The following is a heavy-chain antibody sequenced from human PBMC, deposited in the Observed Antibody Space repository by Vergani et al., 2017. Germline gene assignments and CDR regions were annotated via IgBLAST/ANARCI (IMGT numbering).Heavy chain of an antibody. J-gene: IGHJ5*02. CDR2: ISWNSNSI. CDR1: GFTSAGYA. Sequence: EVQLEESGGGLVLPGRSLRLSCVASGFTSAGYAMHWVRQAPGKGLEWVSGISWNSNSIGYADSVKGRFTISRDNAKNSLYLQMNSPRAEDSALYYFAKNLGTSSASGPFDPWGKGTLVTVSS. D-gene: IGHD6-6*01. V-gene: IGHV3-9*02. CDR3: AKNLGTSSASGPFDP.